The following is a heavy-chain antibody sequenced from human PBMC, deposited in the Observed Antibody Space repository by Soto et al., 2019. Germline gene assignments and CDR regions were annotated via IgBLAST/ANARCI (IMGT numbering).Heavy chain of an antibody. CDR1: GFTFSNAW. V-gene: IGHV3-15*01. J-gene: IGHJ1*01. CDR2: IKSKTDGGTT. D-gene: IGHD6-19*01. Sequence: LRLSCAASGFTFSNAWMSWIRQAPGKGLEWVGRIKSKTDGGTTDYAAPVKGRFTISRDDSKNTLYLQMNSLKTEDTAVYYCTTVPGIAVAGTAEYFQHWGQGTLVTVSS. CDR3: TTVPGIAVAGTAEYFQH.